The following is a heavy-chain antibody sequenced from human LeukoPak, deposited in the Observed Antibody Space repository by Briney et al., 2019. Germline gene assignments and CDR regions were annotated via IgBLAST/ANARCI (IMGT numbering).Heavy chain of an antibody. CDR1: GFTFSSYA. D-gene: IGHD5-24*01. Sequence: GRSLRLSCAASGFTFSSYAMHWVRQAPGKGLEWVAVISYDGSNKYYADSVKGRFTISRDNSKNTLYLQMNSLRAEDTAVYYCARFVIEMATIGLDYWGQGTLVTVSS. V-gene: IGHV3-30-3*01. CDR3: ARFVIEMATIGLDY. CDR2: ISYDGSNK. J-gene: IGHJ4*02.